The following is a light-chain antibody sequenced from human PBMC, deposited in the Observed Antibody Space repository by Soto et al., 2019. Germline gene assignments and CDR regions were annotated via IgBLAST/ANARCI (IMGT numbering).Light chain of an antibody. V-gene: IGKV2-28*01. CDR1: QSLLHSNGYNY. CDR3: MQALQTLSIT. Sequence: DIVMTQSPLSLPVTPGEPASISCRSSQSLLHSNGYNYLDWYLQKPGQSPQLLIYLGSNRASGVPDRFSGSGSGTDFTLQISRVEAEDVGVYYCMQALQTLSITFGQGTRLEIK. CDR2: LGS. J-gene: IGKJ5*01.